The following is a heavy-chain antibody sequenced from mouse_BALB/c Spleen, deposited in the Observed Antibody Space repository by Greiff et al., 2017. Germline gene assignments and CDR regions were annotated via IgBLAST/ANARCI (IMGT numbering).Heavy chain of an antibody. D-gene: IGHD2-1*01. J-gene: IGHJ2*01. Sequence: DVKLVESGGGLVQPGGSRKLSCAASGFTFSDYGMAWVRQAPGKGPEWVAFISNLAYSIYYADTVTGRFTISRENAKNTLYLEMSSLRSEDTAMYYCARLYGNPYYFDYWGQGTTLTVSS. CDR1: GFTFSDYG. V-gene: IGHV5-15*02. CDR2: ISNLAYSI. CDR3: ARLYGNPYYFDY.